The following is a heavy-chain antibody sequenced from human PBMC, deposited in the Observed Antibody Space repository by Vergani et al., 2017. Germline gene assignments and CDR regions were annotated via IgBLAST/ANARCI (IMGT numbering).Heavy chain of an antibody. V-gene: IGHV5-51*01. CDR2: IYPADSDT. CDR1: EYIFGNYW. D-gene: IGHD1-1*01. J-gene: IGHJ4*02. CDR3: AIHTTYTDS. Sequence: EVALVQSGPEMRKPGESLKISCKGSEYIFGNYWIGWVRQMPGKGLEWRGTIYPADSDTRYSPSFQGQVTISADKSISTAFLQWDSLKASDTALYYCAIHTTYTDSWGQGTLVTVSS.